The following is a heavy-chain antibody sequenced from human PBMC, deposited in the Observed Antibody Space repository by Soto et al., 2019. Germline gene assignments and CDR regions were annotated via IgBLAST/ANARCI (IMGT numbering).Heavy chain of an antibody. CDR2: MYPGDSDT. Sequence: LGESLKISCSGSGYDFNTNWFGWVRQLPGKGLEWVGIMYPGDSDTRYNPSLQGHVTLSADVTVSTAFLQWRSLKTSDTGMYFCARLPRDCNKTSCYYADHWGHGTQVTVSS. CDR3: ARLPRDCNKTSCYYADH. D-gene: IGHD2-2*01. CDR1: GYDFNTNW. J-gene: IGHJ4*01. V-gene: IGHV5-51*01.